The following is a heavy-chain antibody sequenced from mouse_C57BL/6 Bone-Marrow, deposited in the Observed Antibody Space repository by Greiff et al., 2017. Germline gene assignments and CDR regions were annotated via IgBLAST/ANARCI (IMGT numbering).Heavy chain of an antibody. V-gene: IGHV1-50*01. CDR3: AREGAWTTVVFDY. D-gene: IGHD1-1*01. J-gene: IGHJ2*01. CDR2: IDPSDSYT. CDR1: GYTFTSYW. Sequence: QVQLQQPGAELVKPGASVKLSCKASGYTFTSYWMQWVKQRPGQGLEWIGEIDPSDSYTTSNQKFKGKATLTVDTSSSTAYMQLSSLTSEDSAVYYCAREGAWTTVVFDYWGQGTTLTVTS.